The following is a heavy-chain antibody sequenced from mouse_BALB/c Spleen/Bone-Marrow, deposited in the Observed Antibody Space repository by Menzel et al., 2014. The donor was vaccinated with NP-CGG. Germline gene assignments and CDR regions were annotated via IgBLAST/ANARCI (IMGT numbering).Heavy chain of an antibody. D-gene: IGHD1-1*01. CDR2: INPYNGGT. Sequence: EVKLMESGPELVKPGASMKISCKASGYSFTGYTMNWVKQGHGKNLEWIGLINPYNGGTSYNQKFKGKATLTVDKSSSTAYMELLSLTSEDSAVYYCARLDYHGSSSYFDYWGQGTTLTVSS. CDR1: GYSFTGYT. J-gene: IGHJ2*01. CDR3: ARLDYHGSSSYFDY. V-gene: IGHV1-18*01.